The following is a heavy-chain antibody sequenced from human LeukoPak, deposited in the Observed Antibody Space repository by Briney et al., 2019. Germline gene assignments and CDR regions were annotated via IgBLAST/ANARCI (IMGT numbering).Heavy chain of an antibody. J-gene: IGHJ4*02. CDR2: ITTINDI. D-gene: IGHD1-26*01. CDR3: AKDGGSYTGYFDY. V-gene: IGHV3-23*05. CDR1: GFSFRNHV. Sequence: PGGSLRLSCAASGFSFRNHVMAWVRQAPGKGLEWVSSITTINDIYYSDSVKGRFTISRDNSKSTLYLQMDSLRAEDTAVYYCAKDGGSYTGYFDYWGPGTLVTVSS.